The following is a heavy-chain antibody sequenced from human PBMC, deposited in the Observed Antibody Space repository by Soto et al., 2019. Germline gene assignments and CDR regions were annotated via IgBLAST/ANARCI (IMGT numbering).Heavy chain of an antibody. J-gene: IGHJ6*02. V-gene: IGHV3-74*01. CDR3: ARGRYYGMDV. CDR2: INSDGTST. Sequence: EVQLVESGGGLVQPGGSLRLPCAGSGFTFNTYWIHWVRQAPGKGLVWVSCINSDGTSTRYADSVKGRFTNSRDNAKNTLYLQMNSLRTEDTAVYYCARGRYYGMDVWGQGTTVTVSS. CDR1: GFTFNTYW.